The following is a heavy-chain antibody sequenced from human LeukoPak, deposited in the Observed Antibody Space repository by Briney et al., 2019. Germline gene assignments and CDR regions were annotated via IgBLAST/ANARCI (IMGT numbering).Heavy chain of an antibody. J-gene: IGHJ6*02. CDR1: GFTFSSYG. D-gene: IGHD6-25*01. CDR2: ISYDGSNK. Sequence: PGRSLRLSCAASGFTFSSYGMHWVRQAPGKGLEWVAVISYDGSNKYYADSVKGRFTISRDNSKNTLYLQMNSLRAEDTAVYYCARDAARHYYYGMDVWGQGTTVTVSS. CDR3: ARDAARHYYYGMDV. V-gene: IGHV3-30*03.